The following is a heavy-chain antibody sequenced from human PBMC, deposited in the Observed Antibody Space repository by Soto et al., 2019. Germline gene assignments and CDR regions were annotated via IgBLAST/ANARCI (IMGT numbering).Heavy chain of an antibody. J-gene: IGHJ2*01. V-gene: IGHV1-69*06. D-gene: IGHD6-19*01. CDR2: IIPIFGTA. Sequence: QVQLVQSGAEVQKPGSSVKVSCKASGGTFSSYAISWVRQAPGQGLEWMGGIIPIFGTANYAQKFQGRVTITADKATSTAYMELSSLRSEDTAVYYCARVPPATGILVAGTHYWYFDLWGRGTLVTVSS. CDR1: GGTFSSYA. CDR3: ARVPPATGILVAGTHYWYFDL.